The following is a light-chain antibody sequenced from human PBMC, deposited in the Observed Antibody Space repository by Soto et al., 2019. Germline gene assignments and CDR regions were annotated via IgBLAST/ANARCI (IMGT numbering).Light chain of an antibody. V-gene: IGKV1-39*01. J-gene: IGKJ2*01. CDR3: QQSYSTPYT. CDR1: QSISSY. CDR2: AAS. Sequence: DIQMTQSPSSLSASVGDRVTITCRASQSISSYLNWYQQKPGKAPKLLIYAASSLQSGVPSRFSSSGSGTEFTLTISILQPEDFATYFCQQSYSTPYTFGQGTKLEIK.